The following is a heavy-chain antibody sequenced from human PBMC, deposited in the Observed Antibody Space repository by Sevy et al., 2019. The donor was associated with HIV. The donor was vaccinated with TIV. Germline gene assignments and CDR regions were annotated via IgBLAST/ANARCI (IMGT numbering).Heavy chain of an antibody. V-gene: IGHV6-1*01. Sequence: SQTLSLTCAISGDSVSSNSAAWNWIRQSPSIGLEWLGRTYYRSKWYNDYAVSVKSRITINPDTSKNQFSLQLNSVTPEDTAVYYCARDTKLGMGYYYYYMDVWGKGTTVTVSS. CDR3: ARDTKLGMGYYYYYMDV. CDR2: TYYRSKWYN. D-gene: IGHD7-27*01. CDR1: GDSVSSNSAA. J-gene: IGHJ6*03.